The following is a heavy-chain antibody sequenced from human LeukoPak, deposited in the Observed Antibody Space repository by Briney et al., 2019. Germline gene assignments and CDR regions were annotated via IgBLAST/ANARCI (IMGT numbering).Heavy chain of an antibody. V-gene: IGHV3-9*01. Sequence: GGSLRLSCSTSGFTFDDYAIHWVRQAPGKGLEWFSGISWNSGNIGYADSVRGRFTISRDNAKNSLHLQVNSLRADDTALFYCAKAVVVVPAATPFDHWGLGTLVTVSS. J-gene: IGHJ4*02. CDR2: ISWNSGNI. D-gene: IGHD2-2*01. CDR3: AKAVVVVPAATPFDH. CDR1: GFTFDDYA.